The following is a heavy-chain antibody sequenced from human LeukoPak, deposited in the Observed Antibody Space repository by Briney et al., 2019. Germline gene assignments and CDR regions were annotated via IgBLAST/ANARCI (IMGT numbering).Heavy chain of an antibody. CDR1: GGSISSYY. CDR2: IYYSGST. J-gene: IGHJ4*02. V-gene: IGHV4-59*08. CDR3: ARHVEQRLTPFGY. Sequence: PSETLSLTCTVSGGSISSYYWSWIRQPPGKGLEWIGYIYYSGSTNYNPSLKSRVTISVDTSKNQFSLKLSSVTAADTAVYYCARHVEQRLTPFGYWGQGILVTVSS. D-gene: IGHD6-19*01.